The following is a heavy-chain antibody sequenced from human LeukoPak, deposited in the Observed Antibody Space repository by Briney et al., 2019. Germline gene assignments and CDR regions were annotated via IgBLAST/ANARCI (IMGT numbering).Heavy chain of an antibody. CDR1: GFTLSSYS. CDR2: ISGSGGST. Sequence: GGSLRLSCAASGFTLSSYSMSWVRQAPGKGLEWVSAISGSGGSTSYADSVKGRFTISRDNSKSTLYLQMNSLRAEDTAVYYCAKATYSGSYDFANWGQGTLVTVSS. CDR3: AKATYSGSYDFAN. D-gene: IGHD1-26*01. V-gene: IGHV3-23*01. J-gene: IGHJ4*02.